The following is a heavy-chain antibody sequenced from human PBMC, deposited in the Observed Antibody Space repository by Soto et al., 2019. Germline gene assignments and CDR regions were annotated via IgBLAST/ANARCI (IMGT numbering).Heavy chain of an antibody. CDR2: LWFDGSNE. Sequence: LXLSCAASGFPFSRYDMHWVRQAPGKGLEWLAVLWFDGSNEYYADSVQGRFTISRDNSKNTLYLQMDSLRAEDTAVYYCAKVLYASESFDSEEAPYGMDVWGQGTTVTVSS. CDR1: GFPFSRYD. D-gene: IGHD3-10*01. V-gene: IGHV3-33*06. CDR3: AKVLYASESFDSEEAPYGMDV. J-gene: IGHJ6*02.